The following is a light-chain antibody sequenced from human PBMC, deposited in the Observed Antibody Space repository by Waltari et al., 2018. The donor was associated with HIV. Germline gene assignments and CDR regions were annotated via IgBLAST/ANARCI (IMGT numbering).Light chain of an antibody. CDR1: SSDVGGSKS. CDR3: NSYAGSNNWV. CDR2: AVN. J-gene: IGLJ3*02. Sequence: QSALTQPPSASGSPGQSVTISCTGTSSDVGGSKSVPWYQQHPGKAPKLMIYAVNKRPSGVPDRVSGSKSANTASLTVSGLQADDEADYYCNSYAGSNNWVFGGGTKLTVL. V-gene: IGLV2-8*01.